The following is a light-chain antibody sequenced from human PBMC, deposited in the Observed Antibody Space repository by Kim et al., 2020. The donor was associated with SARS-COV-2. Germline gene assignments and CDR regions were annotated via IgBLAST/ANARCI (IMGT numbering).Light chain of an antibody. CDR1: RTVSTPF. CDR2: GSS. Sequence: PGERATLSRKASRTVSTPFLAWYQQRPGQRPRLLISGSSTRATGIPDRFSGSSSGTDYTLTISRLEPEDFAVYYCQQYGTAPYTFGQGTKLE. J-gene: IGKJ2*01. CDR3: QQYGTAPYT. V-gene: IGKV3-20*01.